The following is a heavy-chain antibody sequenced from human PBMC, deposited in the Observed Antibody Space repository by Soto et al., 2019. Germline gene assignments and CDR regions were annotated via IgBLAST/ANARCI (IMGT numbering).Heavy chain of an antibody. CDR1: GYTFTSYG. D-gene: IGHD2-2*01. CDR2: ISAYNGNT. CDR3: ARDWDYCSSTSCDLYYYYGMDV. J-gene: IGHJ6*02. V-gene: IGHV1-18*04. Sequence: QVQLVQSGAEVKKPGASVKVSCKASGYTFTSYGISWVRQAPGQGLEWMGWISAYNGNTNYAQKLQGRVTMTTDTSTSTAYMELRSLGSDDTAVYYCARDWDYCSSTSCDLYYYYGMDVWGQGTTVTVSS.